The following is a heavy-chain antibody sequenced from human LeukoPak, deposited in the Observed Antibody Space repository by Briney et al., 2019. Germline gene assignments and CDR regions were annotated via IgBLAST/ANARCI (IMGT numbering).Heavy chain of an antibody. CDR1: GFTFSSYS. J-gene: IGHJ4*02. CDR3: ATSLGYCSSTSCYTLFDY. D-gene: IGHD2-2*02. Sequence: GGSLRLSCAASGFTFSSYSMDWVRQAPGKGLEWVSYISSSSSTIYYADSVKGRFTISRDNAKNSLYLQMNSLRAEDTAVYYCATSLGYCSSTSCYTLFDYWGQGTLVTVSS. V-gene: IGHV3-48*04. CDR2: ISSSSSTI.